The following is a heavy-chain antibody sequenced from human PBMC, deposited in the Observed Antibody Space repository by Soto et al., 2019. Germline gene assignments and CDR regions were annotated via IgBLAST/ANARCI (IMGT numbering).Heavy chain of an antibody. D-gene: IGHD4-17*01. V-gene: IGHV3-23*01. CDR3: AKRGGDYRFDY. J-gene: IGHJ4*02. CDR2: ISSGGSTT. CDR1: GFMFSSYA. Sequence: PGGSLRLSCAASGFMFSSYAMSWVRQAPGKGLEWVSVISSGGSTTYYADSVKGRFTISRDNSKNTLYLQMNSLRAEDTALYYCAKRGGDYRFDYWGQGTLVTVSS.